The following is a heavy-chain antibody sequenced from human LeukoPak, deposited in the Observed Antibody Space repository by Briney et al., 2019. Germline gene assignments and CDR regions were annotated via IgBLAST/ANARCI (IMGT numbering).Heavy chain of an antibody. CDR3: AKDGYYYDSSGYLWEGYFDY. D-gene: IGHD3-22*01. CDR2: ISGSGGST. J-gene: IGHJ4*02. CDR1: GFTFSSYA. V-gene: IGHV3-23*01. Sequence: PGGSLRLSCAASGFTFSSYAMSWVRQAPGKGLEWVSAISGSGGSTYYADSVKGRFTISRDNSKNTLYLQMNSQRAEDTAVYYCAKDGYYYDSSGYLWEGYFDYWGQGTLVTVSS.